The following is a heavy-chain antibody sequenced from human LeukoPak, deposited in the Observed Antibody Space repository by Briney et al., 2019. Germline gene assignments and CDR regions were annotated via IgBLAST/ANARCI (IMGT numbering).Heavy chain of an antibody. V-gene: IGHV3-23*01. D-gene: IGHD3-10*01. Sequence: GGSLRLSCAASGLTFSSYGMTWVRQAPGKGLEWVSVISGSGSRTYYADSVKGRFTISRDNSKNTLYLQMNSLRAEDTAIYYCAKEVRNFGSGSYSDYWGQGTLVTVSS. CDR2: ISGSGSRT. J-gene: IGHJ4*02. CDR3: AKEVRNFGSGSYSDY. CDR1: GLTFSSYG.